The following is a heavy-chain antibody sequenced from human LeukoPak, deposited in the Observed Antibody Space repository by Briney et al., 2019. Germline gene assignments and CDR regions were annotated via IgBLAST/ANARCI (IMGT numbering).Heavy chain of an antibody. CDR1: GYTFTGYY. CDR3: ATPLRSSNWFDP. Sequence: AAVKVSCKASGYTFTGYYMHWVRQAPGQGLEWMGWINPNSGGTNYAQKFQGRITMTRDTSISTAYMELSRLRSDDTAVYYCATPLRSSNWFDPWGQGILVTVSS. J-gene: IGHJ5*02. CDR2: INPNSGGT. V-gene: IGHV1-2*02. D-gene: IGHD4-17*01.